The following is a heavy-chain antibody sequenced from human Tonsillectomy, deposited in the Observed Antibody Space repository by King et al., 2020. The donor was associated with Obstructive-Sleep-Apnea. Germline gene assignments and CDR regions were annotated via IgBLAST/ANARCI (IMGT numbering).Heavy chain of an antibody. J-gene: IGHJ6*02. CDR2: IWYDGSNK. CDR1: GFTFNSFC. V-gene: IGHV3-33*01. CDR3: ARDSPLRTGNYYGMDV. Sequence: VQLVESGGGVVQPGRSLRLSCAASGFTFNSFCMDWVRQAPGQGLEWVAFIWYDGSNKYYADSVKGRFTISRDNSKNTLYLQMNSLRAEDTAVYYCARDSPLRTGNYYGMDVWGQGTTVTVSS. D-gene: IGHD3/OR15-3a*01.